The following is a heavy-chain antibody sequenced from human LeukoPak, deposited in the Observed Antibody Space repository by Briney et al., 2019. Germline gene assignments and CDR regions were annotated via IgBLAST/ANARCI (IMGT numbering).Heavy chain of an antibody. CDR2: ISSSSSYT. V-gene: IGHV3-11*06. D-gene: IGHD5-12*01. J-gene: IGHJ6*04. Sequence: PGGSLRLSCAASGFTFSDYYMSWICQAPGKGLEWVSYISSSSSYTNYADSVKGRFTISRDNAKNSLYLQMNSLRAEDTAVYYCARSLIVANPLDVWGKGTTVTVPS. CDR3: ARSLIVANPLDV. CDR1: GFTFSDYY.